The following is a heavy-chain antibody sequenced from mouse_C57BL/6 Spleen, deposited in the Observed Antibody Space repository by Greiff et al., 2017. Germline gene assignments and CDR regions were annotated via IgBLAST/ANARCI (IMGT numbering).Heavy chain of an antibody. D-gene: IGHD2-2*01. V-gene: IGHV14-2*01. J-gene: IGHJ2*01. Sequence: VQLQPSGAELVKPGASVKLSCTASGFNITDYYMHWVKQRTEQGLEWIGRIDPEDGETTYAPKFQGKATITADTSSNTAYLQLSSLTSEDTAVYYCAVYGYDGVDYWGQGTTLTVSS. CDR3: AVYGYDGVDY. CDR2: IDPEDGET. CDR1: GFNITDYY.